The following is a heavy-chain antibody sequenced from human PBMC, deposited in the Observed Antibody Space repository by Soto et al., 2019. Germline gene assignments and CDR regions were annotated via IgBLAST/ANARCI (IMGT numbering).Heavy chain of an antibody. CDR1: GFTFDDYA. D-gene: IGHD4-4*01. J-gene: IGHJ3*02. CDR3: AKDMASNYGVLDPDAFDI. V-gene: IGHV3-9*01. CDR2: ISWNSGSI. Sequence: GGSLRLSCAASGFTFDDYAMHWVRQAPGKGLEWVSGISWNSGSIGYADSVKGRFTISRDNAKNSLYLQMNSLRAEDTALYYCAKDMASNYGVLDPDAFDIWGQGTMVTVSS.